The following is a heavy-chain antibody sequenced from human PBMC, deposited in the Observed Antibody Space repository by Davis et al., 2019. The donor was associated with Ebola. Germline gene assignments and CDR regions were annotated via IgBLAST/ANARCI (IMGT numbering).Heavy chain of an antibody. D-gene: IGHD6-13*01. V-gene: IGHV4-59*01. Sequence: PSETLSLTCTVSGGSISSYYWSWIRQPPGKGLEWIGYIYYSGSTNYNPSLKSRVTILVDTSKNQFSLKLSSVTAADTAVYYCARVRLWQQLVRYYYYYMDVWGKGTTVTVSS. J-gene: IGHJ6*03. CDR3: ARVRLWQQLVRYYYYYMDV. CDR2: IYYSGST. CDR1: GGSISSYY.